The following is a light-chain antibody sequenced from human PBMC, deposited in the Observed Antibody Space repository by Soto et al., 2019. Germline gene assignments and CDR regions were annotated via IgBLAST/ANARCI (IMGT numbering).Light chain of an antibody. Sequence: QSALTQPASVSGSPGQSITISCTGTSSDVGAYNYVSWYQQHPGKAPKLMIYEVRNRPSGVSDRFSGSRSGNTASLTISGLQAEDESDYYCSSYAGSNNFVFGSGTKVTVL. V-gene: IGLV2-14*01. J-gene: IGLJ1*01. CDR3: SSYAGSNNFV. CDR1: SSDVGAYNY. CDR2: EVR.